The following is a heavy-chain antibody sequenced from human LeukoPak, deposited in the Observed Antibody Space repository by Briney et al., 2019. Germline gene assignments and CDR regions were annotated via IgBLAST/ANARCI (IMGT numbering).Heavy chain of an antibody. V-gene: IGHV3-23*01. CDR1: GFTFSTFA. D-gene: IGHD6-6*01. J-gene: IGHJ4*02. Sequence: PGGSLRLSCAASGFTFSTFAMIWVRQPPGKGLEWVSSIFPSGGEIHYADSVRGRFTISRDNSKSTLSLQMNSLRVEDTAIYYCAKGKQLAPLPDYWGQGTLVTVSS. CDR2: IFPSGGEI. CDR3: AKGKQLAPLPDY.